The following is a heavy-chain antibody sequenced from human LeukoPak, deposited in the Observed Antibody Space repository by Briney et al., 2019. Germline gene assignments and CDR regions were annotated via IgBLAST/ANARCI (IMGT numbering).Heavy chain of an antibody. Sequence: GGSLRLSCAASGFAFSTYAMNWVRQAPGEGLVWVSSIGGSSTSLYYADSLKGRFTISRDNAKNSLYLQLNSLRAEDTAVYYCARESGGDLGEAFDIWGQGTMVTVSS. CDR3: ARESGGDLGEAFDI. D-gene: IGHD1-26*01. CDR2: IGGSSTSL. J-gene: IGHJ3*02. V-gene: IGHV3-21*01. CDR1: GFAFSTYA.